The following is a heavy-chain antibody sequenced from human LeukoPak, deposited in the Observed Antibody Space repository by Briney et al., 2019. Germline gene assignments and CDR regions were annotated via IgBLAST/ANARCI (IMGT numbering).Heavy chain of an antibody. D-gene: IGHD1-7*01. CDR3: ARRNYEGVGGLYYYMDV. CDR1: GYSFTGYY. CDR2: INPHSGDT. V-gene: IGHV1-2*02. J-gene: IGHJ6*03. Sequence: ASVKVSCKPSGYSFTGYYIHWVRQAPGQGPEWMGWINPHSGDTDYAQKFQGRVTMTSDASITTAYMELSRLRSDDTAVYYCARRNYEGVGGLYYYMDVWGKGTTVTVSS.